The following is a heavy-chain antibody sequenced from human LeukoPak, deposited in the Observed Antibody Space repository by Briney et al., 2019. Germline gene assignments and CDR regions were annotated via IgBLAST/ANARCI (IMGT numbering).Heavy chain of an antibody. J-gene: IGHJ3*02. CDR2: IYYSGST. V-gene: IGHV4-59*01. CDR1: GDSIRSYY. Sequence: SETLSLTCTVSGDSIRSYYWSWIRQPPGKGLEWIGYIYYSGSTNYNPSLKSRVTISVDTSKNQFSLKLSSVTAADTAVYYCARDLGIAARPFRAFDIWGQGTMVTVSS. D-gene: IGHD6-6*01. CDR3: ARDLGIAARPFRAFDI.